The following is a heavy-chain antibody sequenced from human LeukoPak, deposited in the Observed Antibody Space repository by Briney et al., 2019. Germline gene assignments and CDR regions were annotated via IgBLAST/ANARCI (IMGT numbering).Heavy chain of an antibody. CDR1: GGTFSSYA. D-gene: IGHD3-22*01. J-gene: IGHJ4*02. CDR2: IIPIFGTA. CDR3: ARDPGYYDSSGYYDSYFDY. Sequence: ASVKVSCKASGGTFSSYANSWVRQAPGQGLEWMGGIIPIFGTANYAQKFQGRVTITTDESTSTAYMELSSLRSEDTAVYYCARDPGYYDSSGYYDSYFDYWGQGTLVTVSS. V-gene: IGHV1-69*05.